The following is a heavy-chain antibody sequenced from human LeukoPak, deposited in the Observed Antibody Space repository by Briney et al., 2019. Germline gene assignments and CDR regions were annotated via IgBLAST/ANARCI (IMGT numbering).Heavy chain of an antibody. V-gene: IGHV3-48*04. J-gene: IGHJ4*02. D-gene: IGHD3-10*01. Sequence: GGSLRLSCAASGFTFSSYSMNWVRQAPGKGLEWVSYISSSGSTIYYADSVKDRFTISRDNAKNSLYLQMNSLRAEDTAVYYCAKLGRNYFDYWGQGTLVTVSS. CDR3: AKLGRNYFDY. CDR1: GFTFSSYS. CDR2: ISSSGSTI.